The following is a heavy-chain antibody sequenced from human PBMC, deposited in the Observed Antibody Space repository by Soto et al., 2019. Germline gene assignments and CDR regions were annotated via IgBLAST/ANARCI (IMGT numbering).Heavy chain of an antibody. CDR1: GFTFSGSV. CDR2: IRSKANSYAT. Sequence: PVGSLRLSCAASGFTFSGSVMYWVRQASGKGLEWVGRIRSKANSYATAYAASVKGRFIISRDDSKNTAYLQMNSLKTDDTAVYYCTTYNYFDNSVYHAFDMWGQGTMVTVSS. J-gene: IGHJ3*02. D-gene: IGHD3-22*01. CDR3: TTYNYFDNSVYHAFDM. V-gene: IGHV3-73*01.